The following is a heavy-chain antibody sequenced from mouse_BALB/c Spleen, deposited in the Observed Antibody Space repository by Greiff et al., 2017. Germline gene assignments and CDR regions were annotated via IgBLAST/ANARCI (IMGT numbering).Heavy chain of an antibody. J-gene: IGHJ2*01. V-gene: IGHV1-77*01. CDR1: GYTFTDYV. CDR2: IYPGSGST. D-gene: IGHD2-1*01. CDR3: ARGGNPYYFDY. Sequence: VKLVESGPELVKPGASVKMSCKASGYTFTDYVISWVKQRTGQGLEWIGEIYPGSGSTYYNEKFKGKATLTADKSSNTAYMQLSSLTSEDSAVYFCARGGNPYYFDYWGQGTTLTVSS.